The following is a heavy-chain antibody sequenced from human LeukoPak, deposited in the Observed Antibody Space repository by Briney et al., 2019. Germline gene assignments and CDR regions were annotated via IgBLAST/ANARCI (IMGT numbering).Heavy chain of an antibody. Sequence: PSETLSLTCTVSGGSISTYYWTWIRQPPGKGLEWIGYIYYTGSTNYNPSLKSRATMSVDTSKSQVSLKLSSVTAADTAVYYCARAIVATILWRDAFDIWGQGTMVTVSS. D-gene: IGHD5-12*01. V-gene: IGHV4-59*08. CDR2: IYYTGST. J-gene: IGHJ3*02. CDR1: GGSISTYY. CDR3: ARAIVATILWRDAFDI.